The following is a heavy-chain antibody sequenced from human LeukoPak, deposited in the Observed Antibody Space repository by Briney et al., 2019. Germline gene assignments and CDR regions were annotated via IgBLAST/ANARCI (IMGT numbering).Heavy chain of an antibody. J-gene: IGHJ4*02. CDR1: GFTFSGYG. Sequence: GGSLRLSCAVSGFTFSGYGMLWVRQAPGKGLVCVSRISNDGTTTNYAASVKGRFTISRDNAKNTLYLQMNSLRAEDTAVYYFARDHSGSGSYWGQGALVTVSS. V-gene: IGHV3-74*01. CDR2: ISNDGTTT. CDR3: ARDHSGSGSY. D-gene: IGHD3-10*01.